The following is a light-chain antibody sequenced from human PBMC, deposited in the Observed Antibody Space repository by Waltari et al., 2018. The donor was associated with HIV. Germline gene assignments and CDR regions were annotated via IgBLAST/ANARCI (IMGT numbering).Light chain of an antibody. CDR1: QSVYTN. CDR2: GAS. V-gene: IGKV3-15*01. J-gene: IGKJ5*01. CDR3: QQNHDWPPTT. Sequence: EIVMTQSPATLSVSPGDTATLSCSASQSVYTNVAWYQQKPGQAPRLLIDGASTRAIGIPARFSGSGSGMEFSLTISSLQSEDFAVYFCQQNHDWPPTTFGQGTRLEIK.